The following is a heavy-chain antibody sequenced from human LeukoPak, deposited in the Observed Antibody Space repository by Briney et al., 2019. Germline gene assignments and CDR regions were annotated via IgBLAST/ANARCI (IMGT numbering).Heavy chain of an antibody. CDR1: GFTFSSYG. CDR3: ARAYIAAAATGY. Sequence: GGSLRLSCAASGFTFSSYGMHWVRQAPGKGLEWVAFIRYDGSNKYYADSVKGRFTISRDNSKNTLYLQMNSLRAEDTAVYYCARAYIAAAATGYWGQGTLVTVSS. J-gene: IGHJ4*02. V-gene: IGHV3-30*02. CDR2: IRYDGSNK. D-gene: IGHD6-13*01.